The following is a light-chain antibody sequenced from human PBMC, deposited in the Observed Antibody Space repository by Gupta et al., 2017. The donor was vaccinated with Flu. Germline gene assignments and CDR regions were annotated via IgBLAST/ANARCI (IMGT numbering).Light chain of an antibody. J-gene: IGLJ1*01. V-gene: IGLV2-14*01. Sequence: QSALTQPASVSGSPGQSITISCTGTSSDVGGYNFVSWYQQHPGKAPKLLIYEVTTRPSGVSNRFSGSKSGNTASLNISGLQAEDEADYYCSSSTITSTLYVFGSGTKVTVL. CDR1: SSDVGGYNF. CDR3: SSSTITSTLYV. CDR2: EVT.